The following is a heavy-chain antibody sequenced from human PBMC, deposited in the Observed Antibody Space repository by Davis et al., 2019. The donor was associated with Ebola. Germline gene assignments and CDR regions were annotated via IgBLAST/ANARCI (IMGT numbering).Heavy chain of an antibody. Sequence: SPKISCAASGFTFSSCGMHWVRQAPGKGLEGVAAISFDGSNEYYADSVKGRFSISRDNAKNSLYLQMSSLRVEDTAVYYCARQARVDVWGQGTTVTVSS. J-gene: IGHJ6*02. CDR3: ARQARVDV. CDR1: GFTFSSCG. V-gene: IGHV3-30*03. CDR2: ISFDGSNE.